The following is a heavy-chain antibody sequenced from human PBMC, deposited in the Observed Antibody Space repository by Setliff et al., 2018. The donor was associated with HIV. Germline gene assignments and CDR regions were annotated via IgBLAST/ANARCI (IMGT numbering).Heavy chain of an antibody. Sequence: GGSLRLSCAASGFTLNSYSMNWVRQAPGKGLDWVAFIRYDGSYAYYADSVKGRFSVSRDNSNKTLYLQMNSLRAEDTAVYYCANQRRATDYWGQGTLVTVSS. D-gene: IGHD5-12*01. V-gene: IGHV3-30*02. CDR1: GFTLNSYS. J-gene: IGHJ4*02. CDR3: ANQRRATDY. CDR2: IRYDGSYA.